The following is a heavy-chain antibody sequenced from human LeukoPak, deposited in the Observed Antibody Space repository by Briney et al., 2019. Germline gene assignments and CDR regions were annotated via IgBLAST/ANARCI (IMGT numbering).Heavy chain of an antibody. V-gene: IGHV1-69*05. J-gene: IGHJ6*03. D-gene: IGHD5-24*01. CDR1: GGTFSSYA. CDR2: IIPIFCTA. Sequence: SVKVSCKASGGTFSSYAISWVRQAPGQGLEWMGGIIPIFCTANYAQKFQGRVTITTDESTSTAYMELSSLRSEDTAVYYCASASGAVEMATISAYYYYYMDVWGKGTTVTVSS. CDR3: ASASGAVEMATISAYYYYYMDV.